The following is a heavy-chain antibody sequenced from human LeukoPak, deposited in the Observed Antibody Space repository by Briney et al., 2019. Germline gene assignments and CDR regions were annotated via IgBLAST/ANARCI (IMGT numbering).Heavy chain of an antibody. Sequence: GASVKVSCKASGYTFTSYYMHWVRQAPGQGLEWMGIINPSGGSTSYAQKFQGRVTMTRDTSTSTVYMELSSLRSEDTAVYYCARAMTGGTAQRRSYGMDVWGQGTTVTVSS. CDR3: ARAMTGGTAQRRSYGMDV. D-gene: IGHD2-15*01. CDR1: GYTFTSYY. J-gene: IGHJ6*02. CDR2: INPSGGST. V-gene: IGHV1-46*01.